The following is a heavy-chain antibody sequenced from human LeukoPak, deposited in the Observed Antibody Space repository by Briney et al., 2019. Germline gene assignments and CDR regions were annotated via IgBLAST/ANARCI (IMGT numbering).Heavy chain of an antibody. Sequence: QSGGSLRLSCVASGFTFSTYAMTWVRQAPGKGLEWVSGISDDGEFTHYADSVKGRFTISRDNAKNSLYLQMSSLRAEDTAAYYCTRVEETATTAAIIRKYSYYYYYMDVWGKGNTVTVSS. V-gene: IGHV3-23*01. CDR1: GFTFSTYA. D-gene: IGHD4-11*01. CDR3: TRVEETATTAAIIRKYSYYYYYMDV. CDR2: ISDDGEFT. J-gene: IGHJ6*03.